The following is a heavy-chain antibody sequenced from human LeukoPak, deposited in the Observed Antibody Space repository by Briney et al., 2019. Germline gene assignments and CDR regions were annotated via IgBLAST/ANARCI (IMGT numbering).Heavy chain of an antibody. D-gene: IGHD2-2*01. CDR3: ARDVVATAAYYFDY. J-gene: IGHJ4*02. CDR1: GFTFSSHS. Sequence: PGGSLRLSCAASGFTFSSHSMHWVRQAPGQGLEWVSYITSDSITRFYADSVKGRFTASRDNAEKSMYLQMNNLRAEDTAVYYCARDVVATAAYYFDYWGQGTLVTVSS. CDR2: ITSDSITR. V-gene: IGHV3-48*01.